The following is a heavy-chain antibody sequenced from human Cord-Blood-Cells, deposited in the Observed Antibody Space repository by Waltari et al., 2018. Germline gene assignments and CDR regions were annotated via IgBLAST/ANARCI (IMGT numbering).Heavy chain of an antibody. V-gene: IGHV4-31*03. Sequence: QVQLQESGPGLVKPSQTLSLTCTVSGGSISSGGYYWSWIRQHPGKGLEWIGYIYYSGSTYYNPSRKSRVTISVDTSKNQFSLKLSSVTAADTAVYYCARGGGRVERRYCSSTSCYNWFDPWGQGTLVTVSS. CDR1: GGSISSGGYY. J-gene: IGHJ5*02. D-gene: IGHD2-2*01. CDR3: ARGGGRVERRYCSSTSCYNWFDP. CDR2: IYYSGST.